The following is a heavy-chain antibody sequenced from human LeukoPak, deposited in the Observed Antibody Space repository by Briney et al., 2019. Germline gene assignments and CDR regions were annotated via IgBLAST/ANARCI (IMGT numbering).Heavy chain of an antibody. Sequence: PSVTLSLTCGVSGGSITNTNYWTWVRQPPGNGLEWIGEVNLQGSTNYNPSLMGRVAIAVDTSENHISLQLTSVTAADTAVYYCAREGGPYRPLDYSGQGTLVTVSS. CDR3: AREGGPYRPLDY. CDR1: GGSITNTNY. CDR2: VNLQGST. V-gene: IGHV4-4*02. J-gene: IGHJ4*02.